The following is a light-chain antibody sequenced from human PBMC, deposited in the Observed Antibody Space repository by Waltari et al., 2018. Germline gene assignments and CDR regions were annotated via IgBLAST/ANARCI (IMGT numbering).Light chain of an antibody. V-gene: IGLV3-21*02. J-gene: IGLJ1*01. CDR3: QVWDSGSNHYV. CDR1: KIGSKN. Sequence: SYELTQPPSVSVAPGQTARITCDGDKIGSKNVHWYQHKPGQAPVLVVYDDGDRPSGSRGGFSGSNSGNTAALTISRVDAGDEAEYYCQVWDSGSNHYVFGTVTKVTVL. CDR2: DDG.